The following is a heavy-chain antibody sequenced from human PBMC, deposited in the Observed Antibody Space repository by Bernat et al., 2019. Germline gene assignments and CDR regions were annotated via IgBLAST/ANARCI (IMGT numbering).Heavy chain of an antibody. D-gene: IGHD6-6*01. J-gene: IGHJ4*02. CDR3: AKDIGDGYSSSNYFDY. Sequence: EVQLVETGGGLIQPGGSLRLSCAASGFTVSSNHMSWVRQAPGKGLEWVSIIYSGGSTDYADSVKGRFTISRDNSKNTLYLQMNSLRAEDTALYYCAKDIGDGYSSSNYFDYWGQGTLVTVSS. CDR2: IYSGGST. V-gene: IGHV3-53*05. CDR1: GFTVSSNH.